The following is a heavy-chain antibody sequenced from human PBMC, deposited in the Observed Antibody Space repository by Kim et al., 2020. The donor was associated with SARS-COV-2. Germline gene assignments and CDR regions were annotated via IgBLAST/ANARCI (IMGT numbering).Heavy chain of an antibody. V-gene: IGHV3-9*02. J-gene: IGHJ6*02. D-gene: IGHD3-16*01. CDR2: INLDFIRT. Sequence: GGSLRLFCEASGFTSDIYAMHWVRQTPGKGLEWVSGINLDFIRTGYGDSVRGRFTISRDYAKNSLYLQMNSLRGDDTALYFCVRDTSPGGADVWGQGTTV. CDR1: GFTSDIYA. CDR3: VRDTSPGGADV.